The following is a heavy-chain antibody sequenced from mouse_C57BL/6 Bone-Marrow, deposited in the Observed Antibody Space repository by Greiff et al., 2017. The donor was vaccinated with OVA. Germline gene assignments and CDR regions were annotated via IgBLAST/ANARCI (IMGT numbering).Heavy chain of an antibody. CDR3: ARQSDYYGSSYEWFAY. CDR1: GFTFSSYG. Sequence: EVQVVESGGDLVKPGGSLKLSCAASGFTFSSYGMSWVRQTPDKRLEWVATISSGGSYTYYPDSVKGRFTISRDNAKNTLYLQMSSLNAEDTAMYYCARQSDYYGSSYEWFAYGGQGTLVTVSA. J-gene: IGHJ3*01. CDR2: ISSGGSYT. V-gene: IGHV5-6*01. D-gene: IGHD1-1*01.